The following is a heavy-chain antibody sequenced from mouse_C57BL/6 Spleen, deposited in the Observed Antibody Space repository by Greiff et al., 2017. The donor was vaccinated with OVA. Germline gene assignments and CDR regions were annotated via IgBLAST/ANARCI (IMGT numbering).Heavy chain of an antibody. CDR1: GFTFSDYG. V-gene: IGHV5-17*01. CDR2: ISSGSSTI. CDR3: ASGAFDY. J-gene: IGHJ2*01. Sequence: EVKVVESGGGLVKPGGSLKLSCAASGFTFSDYGMHWVRQAPEKGLEWVAYISSGSSTIYYADTVKGRFTISRDNAKNTLFLQMASLRSEDTAMYYCASGAFDYWGQGTTLTVSS.